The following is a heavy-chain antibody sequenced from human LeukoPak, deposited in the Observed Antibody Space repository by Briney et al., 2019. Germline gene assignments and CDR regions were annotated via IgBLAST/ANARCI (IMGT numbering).Heavy chain of an antibody. Sequence: GWSLRLSCAASGFTFSDYYMSWIRQAPGKGLEWVSYISGRGTTINYADPVKGRFTISRDNAKNSLYLQMNSLRAEDTAVYYCARGGYDSDGFPYYWGQGTLVTVSS. CDR2: ISGRGTTI. D-gene: IGHD5-12*01. V-gene: IGHV3-11*01. CDR3: ARGGYDSDGFPYY. CDR1: GFTFSDYY. J-gene: IGHJ4*02.